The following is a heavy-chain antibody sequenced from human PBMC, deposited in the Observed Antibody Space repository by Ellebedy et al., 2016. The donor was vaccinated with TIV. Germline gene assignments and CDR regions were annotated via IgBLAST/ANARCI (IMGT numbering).Heavy chain of an antibody. CDR3: ARDEIHSSGYSDI. CDR2: ISSSGSTI. D-gene: IGHD3-22*01. V-gene: IGHV3-11*01. CDR1: GFTFSDYY. J-gene: IGHJ3*02. Sequence: GESLKISCAASGFTFSDYYMSWIRQAPGKGLEWVSYISSSGSTIYYADSVKGRFTISRDNAKNSLYLQMNSLRAEDTAVYYCARDEIHSSGYSDIWGQGTMVTVSS.